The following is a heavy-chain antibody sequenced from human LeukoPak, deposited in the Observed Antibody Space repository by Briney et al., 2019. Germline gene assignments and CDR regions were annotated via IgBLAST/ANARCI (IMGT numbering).Heavy chain of an antibody. CDR1: GFTFSSYS. V-gene: IGHV3-21*01. CDR3: ARDLSTSSTAYFQH. Sequence: GGSLRLSCAASGFTFSSYSMNWVRQAPGKGLEWVSSISSSSRYIYYADSVKGRFTISRDDAKNSLFLQMNSLRAEDTAVYYCARDLSTSSTAYFQHWGQGTLVTVSS. CDR2: ISSSSRYI. J-gene: IGHJ1*01. D-gene: IGHD2-2*01.